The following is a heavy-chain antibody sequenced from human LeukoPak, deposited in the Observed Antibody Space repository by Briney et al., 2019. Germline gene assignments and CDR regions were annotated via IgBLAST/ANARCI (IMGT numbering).Heavy chain of an antibody. V-gene: IGHV4-31*03. CDR3: AMSPRSPYYYYYMDV. J-gene: IGHJ6*03. CDR1: GGSISSDGYY. Sequence: PSQTLSLTCTVSGGSISSDGYYWSWIRQHPGKGLEWIGYIYYSGSTYYNPSLKSRVTISVDTSKNQFSLKLSSVTAADTAVYYCAMSPRSPYYYYYMDVWGKGTTVTVSS. CDR2: IYYSGST.